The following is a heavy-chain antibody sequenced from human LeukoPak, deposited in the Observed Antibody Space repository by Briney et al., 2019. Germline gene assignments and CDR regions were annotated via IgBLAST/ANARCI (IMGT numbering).Heavy chain of an antibody. D-gene: IGHD3-10*01. Sequence: PSETLSLTCAVYGGSFSGYYWSWIRQPPGKGLGWIGEINHSGSTNYNPSLKSRVTISVDTSKNQFSLKLSSVTAADTAVYYCARMRSVRITMVRGVRGWFDPWGQGTLVTVSS. V-gene: IGHV4-34*01. CDR3: ARMRSVRITMVRGVRGWFDP. CDR1: GGSFSGYY. J-gene: IGHJ5*02. CDR2: INHSGST.